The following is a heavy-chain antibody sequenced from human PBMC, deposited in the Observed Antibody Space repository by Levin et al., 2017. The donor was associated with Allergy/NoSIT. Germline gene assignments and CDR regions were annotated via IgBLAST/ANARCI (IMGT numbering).Heavy chain of an antibody. V-gene: IGHV2-5*02. J-gene: IGHJ4*02. D-gene: IGHD3-16*01. CDR2: IYWDDDK. Sequence: SGPTLVKPTQTLTLTCTFSGFSLSTSGVGVGWIREPPGKALEWLALIYWDDDKRYSPSLKSSLTITKDTSKSQVVLTMTNMDPVDTATYYCAHGVAEGKSILYHFDYWGQGTLVTVSS. CDR3: AHGVAEGKSILYHFDY. CDR1: GFSLSTSGVG.